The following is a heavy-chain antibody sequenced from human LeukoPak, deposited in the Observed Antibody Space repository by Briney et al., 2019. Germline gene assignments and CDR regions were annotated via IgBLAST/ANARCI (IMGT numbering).Heavy chain of an antibody. D-gene: IGHD6-13*01. Sequence: SVTLSLTCTVSGGSISSYYWSWIRQPPGKGLEWIGYIYYSGSTNYNHSLKSRVTISVNTSKNQFSLKLSSVTAADTAVYYCAREGYSSSWLNWFDPWGQGTLVTVSS. CDR2: IYYSGST. CDR3: AREGYSSSWLNWFDP. CDR1: GGSISSYY. V-gene: IGHV4-59*01. J-gene: IGHJ5*02.